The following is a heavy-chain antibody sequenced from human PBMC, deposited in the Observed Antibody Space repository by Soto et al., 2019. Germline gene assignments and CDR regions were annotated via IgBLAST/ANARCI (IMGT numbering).Heavy chain of an antibody. CDR3: ARVPTGGYDWI. D-gene: IGHD5-12*01. V-gene: IGHV3-74*01. Sequence: EVQLVESGGGLVQPGESLRLSCAASGFTFSSYWMHWVRQAPGKGLVWVSRINSDGSRTDYADSVKGRFTISRDNAKNTLYLQMSSLRDEDTAVYYCARVPTGGYDWIWGQGTLVTVSS. CDR1: GFTFSSYW. CDR2: INSDGSRT. J-gene: IGHJ4*02.